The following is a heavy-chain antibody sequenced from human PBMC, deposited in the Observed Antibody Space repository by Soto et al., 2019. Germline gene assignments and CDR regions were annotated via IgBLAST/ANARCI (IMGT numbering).Heavy chain of an antibody. V-gene: IGHV4-39*01. CDR3: ARQLRQWLVLSLFDY. Sequence: PSETLSLTCTVSGGSISSSSYYWGWIRQPPGKGLEWIGSIYYSGSTYYNPSLKSRVTISVDTSKNQFSLKLSSVTAADTAVYYCARQLRQWLVLSLFDYWGQGPLVTVSS. CDR2: IYYSGST. D-gene: IGHD6-19*01. J-gene: IGHJ4*02. CDR1: GGSISSSSYY.